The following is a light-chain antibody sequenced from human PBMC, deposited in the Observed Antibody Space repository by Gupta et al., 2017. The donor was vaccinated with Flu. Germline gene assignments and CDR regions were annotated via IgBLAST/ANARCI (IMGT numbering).Light chain of an antibody. CDR2: DSN. CDR1: SSNMEINY. J-gene: IGLJ2*01. Sequence: QSVLTQPPSVSSAPGQRVTISCSGSSSNMEINYVSWYQQLPGTAPKVLIFDSNKRPSGIPDRFSGSKSGSSATLGITGLQTGDEAEYYCGVWDSSLSAMIFGGGTNLTVL. CDR3: GVWDSSLSAMI. V-gene: IGLV1-51*01.